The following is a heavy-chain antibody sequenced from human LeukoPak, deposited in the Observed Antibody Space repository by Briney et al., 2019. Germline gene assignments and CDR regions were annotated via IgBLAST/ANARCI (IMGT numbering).Heavy chain of an antibody. J-gene: IGHJ6*02. CDR3: ARGPNCSGGTCYSNYHYYGMDV. CDR2: ISGSGGGT. D-gene: IGHD2-15*01. Sequence: GGSLRLSCAVSGITLSNYGMSWVRQAPGKGLEWVAGISGSGGGTTYADSVKGRFTVSRDTSKNTLHLQMNSVRAEDTAVYYCARGPNCSGGTCYSNYHYYGMDVWGQGTTVTVSS. V-gene: IGHV3-23*01. CDR1: GITLSNYG.